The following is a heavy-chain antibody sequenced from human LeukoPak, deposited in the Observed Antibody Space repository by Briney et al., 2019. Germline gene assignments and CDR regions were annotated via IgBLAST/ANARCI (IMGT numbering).Heavy chain of an antibody. CDR3: ARVFRDSYYDFWSGYLLNYYYYMDV. Sequence: GGSLRLSCAASGFTFSTYGMSWVRQAPGKGLEWVSGISGSGGSRFYTDSVKGRFTISRDNAKNSLYLQMNSLRAEDTAVYYCARVFRDSYYDFWSGYLLNYYYYMDVWGKGTTVTVSS. V-gene: IGHV3-23*01. CDR1: GFTFSTYG. CDR2: ISGSGGSR. J-gene: IGHJ6*03. D-gene: IGHD3-3*01.